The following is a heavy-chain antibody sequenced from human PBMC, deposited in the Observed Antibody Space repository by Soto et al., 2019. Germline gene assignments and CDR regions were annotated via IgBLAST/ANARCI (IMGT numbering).Heavy chain of an antibody. D-gene: IGHD6-19*01. CDR3: AVDRDSSGWADY. V-gene: IGHV1-58*02. CDR2: IVVGSGNT. CDR1: GFTFPSSA. J-gene: IGHJ4*02. Sequence: GASVKVSCKASGFTFPSSAMQRVRQSRGQRLEWIGWIVVGSGNTNYAQKFQERVTITRDMSTSTAYMELSSLRSEDTAVYFCAVDRDSSGWADYWGQGTLVTVYS.